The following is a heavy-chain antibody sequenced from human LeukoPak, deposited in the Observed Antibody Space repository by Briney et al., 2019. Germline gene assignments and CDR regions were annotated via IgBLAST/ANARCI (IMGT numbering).Heavy chain of an antibody. J-gene: IGHJ5*02. CDR1: GYTFTCNY. CDR3: AREPRVAARTRNWFDP. CDR2: INPNSGGT. V-gene: IGHV1-2*02. Sequence: ASVKVSCKASGYTFTCNYMHWVRHAPGQGLEWKGWINPNSGGTNYAQKFQGRVTMTRDTSNSTAYMELSRLRSDDTAVYYCAREPRVAARTRNWFDPWGQGTLVTVSS. D-gene: IGHD6-6*01.